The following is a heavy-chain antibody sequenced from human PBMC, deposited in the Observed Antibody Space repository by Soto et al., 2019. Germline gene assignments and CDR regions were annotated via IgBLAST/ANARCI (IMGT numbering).Heavy chain of an antibody. Sequence: GESLKISCAASGFTFRSYAMHWVRQAPGKGLEWVAVISYDGSNKYYADSVKGRFTISRDNSKNTLYLQMNSLRAEDTAVYYCARVPSSSGRAHFDYWGQGTLVTVSS. CDR3: ARVPSSSGRAHFDY. D-gene: IGHD2-15*01. V-gene: IGHV3-30-3*01. J-gene: IGHJ4*02. CDR2: ISYDGSNK. CDR1: GFTFRSYA.